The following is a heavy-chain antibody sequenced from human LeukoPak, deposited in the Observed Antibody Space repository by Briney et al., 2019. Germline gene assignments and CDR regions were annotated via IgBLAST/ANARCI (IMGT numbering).Heavy chain of an antibody. CDR2: ISSSGSTI. D-gene: IGHD3-10*02. CDR3: AELGITMIGGV. V-gene: IGHV3-48*03. Sequence: GGSLRLSCAASGFTFSSYAMSWVRQAPGEGLEGVSYISSSGSTIYYADSVKGRFTISRDNAKNSLYLQMNSLRAEDTAVYYCAELGITMIGGVWGKGTTVTISS. J-gene: IGHJ6*04. CDR1: GFTFSSYA.